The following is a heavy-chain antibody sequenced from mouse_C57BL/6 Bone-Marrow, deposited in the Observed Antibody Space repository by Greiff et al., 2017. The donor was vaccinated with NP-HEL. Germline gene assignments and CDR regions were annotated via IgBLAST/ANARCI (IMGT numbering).Heavy chain of an antibody. CDR1: GYTFTDYN. CDR3: ARVCGSSYGLGGFFDY. D-gene: IGHD1-1*01. Sequence: EVQLQESGPELVKPGASVKIPCKASGYTFTDYNMDWVKQSHGKSLEWIGDINPNNGGTIYNQKFKGKATLTVDKSSSTAYMELRSLTSEDTAVYYCARVCGSSYGLGGFFDYWGQGTTLTVSS. CDR2: INPNNGGT. V-gene: IGHV1-18*01. J-gene: IGHJ2*01.